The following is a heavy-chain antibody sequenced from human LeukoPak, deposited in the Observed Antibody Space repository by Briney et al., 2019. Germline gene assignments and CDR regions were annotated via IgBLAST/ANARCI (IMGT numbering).Heavy chain of an antibody. D-gene: IGHD7-27*01. CDR2: IALNGDRT. V-gene: IGHV1-2*02. CDR3: ERDEDWGPDY. J-gene: IGHJ4*02. CDR1: GDTLISHY. Sequence: ASAKVSCEASGDTLISHYKHWIRQAHGPGHEWMGWIALNGDRTFYAQNFLGRLTVTRDTSINTVYMELNSLTSGDTAVYYCERDEDWGPDYWGRGTLVTISS.